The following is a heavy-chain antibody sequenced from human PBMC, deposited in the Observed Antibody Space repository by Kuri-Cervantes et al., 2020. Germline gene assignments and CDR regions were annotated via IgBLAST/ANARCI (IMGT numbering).Heavy chain of an antibody. CDR2: MSRSGSTI. Sequence: GGSLRLSCAASGFTFSHFTMNWVRQAPGKGLEWVSYMSRSGSTIYYADSVKGRFTISRDNAKNSLYLQMISLRAEDTAVYYCARSNWNDAFDIWGQGTMVTVSS. D-gene: IGHD1-1*01. CDR3: ARSNWNDAFDI. CDR1: GFTFSHFT. V-gene: IGHV3-48*01. J-gene: IGHJ3*02.